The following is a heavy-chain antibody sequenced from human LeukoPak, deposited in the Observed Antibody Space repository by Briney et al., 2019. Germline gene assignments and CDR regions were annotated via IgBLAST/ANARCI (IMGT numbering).Heavy chain of an antibody. D-gene: IGHD3-22*01. Sequence: ASVKVSCKASGYTFTSYDINWVRQATGQGLEWMGWMNPNSGNTGYAQKFQGRVTMTRNTSISTAYMELSSLRSEDTAVYYCARVTADYYDSSGYYYIGFDYWGQGTLVTVSS. CDR3: ARVTADYYDSSGYYYIGFDY. V-gene: IGHV1-8*01. CDR1: GYTFTSYD. CDR2: MNPNSGNT. J-gene: IGHJ4*02.